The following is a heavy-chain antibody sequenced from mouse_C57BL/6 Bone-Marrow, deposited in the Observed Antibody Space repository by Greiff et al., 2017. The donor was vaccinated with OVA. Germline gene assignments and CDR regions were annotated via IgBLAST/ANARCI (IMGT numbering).Heavy chain of an antibody. CDR3: TTDYYGSSYWFAY. J-gene: IGHJ3*01. D-gene: IGHD1-1*01. Sequence: VQLQQSGAELVRPGASVKLSCTASGFNIKDDYMHWVKQRPEQGLEWIGWIDPENGDTEYASKFQGKATITADTSSNTAYLQLSSLTSEDTAVYYYTTDYYGSSYWFAYWGQGTLVTVSA. CDR1: GFNIKDDY. CDR2: IDPENGDT. V-gene: IGHV14-4*01.